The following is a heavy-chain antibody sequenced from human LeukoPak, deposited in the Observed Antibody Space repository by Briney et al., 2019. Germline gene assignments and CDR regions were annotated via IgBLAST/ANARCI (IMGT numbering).Heavy chain of an antibody. Sequence: GESLKISCKGSGYSFTSYWIGWVRQMPAQGLEWMGIIYPGDSDTRYSPSFQGQVTISADQSTRTAYLQWSSLKASDTAMYYCARLEGGVRNYFDYWGQGTLVTVSS. CDR3: ARLEGGVRNYFDY. J-gene: IGHJ4*02. D-gene: IGHD1-26*01. CDR2: IYPGDSDT. V-gene: IGHV5-51*01. CDR1: GYSFTSYW.